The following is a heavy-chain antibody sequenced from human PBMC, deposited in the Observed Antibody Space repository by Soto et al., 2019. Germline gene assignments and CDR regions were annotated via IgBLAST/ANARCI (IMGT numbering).Heavy chain of an antibody. J-gene: IGHJ4*02. CDR1: GFTFSSYG. CDR2: ISYDGSNK. Sequence: VGSLRLSCAASGFTFSSYGMHWVRQAPGKGLEWVAVISYDGSNKYYADSVKGRFTISRDNSKNTLYLQMNSLRAEDTAVYYCAKTTLRMRHFDYWGQGTLVTVSS. D-gene: IGHD1-1*01. CDR3: AKTTLRMRHFDY. V-gene: IGHV3-30*18.